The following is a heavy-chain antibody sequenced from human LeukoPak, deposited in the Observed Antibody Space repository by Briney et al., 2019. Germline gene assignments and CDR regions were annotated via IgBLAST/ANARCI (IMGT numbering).Heavy chain of an antibody. V-gene: IGHV3-15*01. Sequence: PGGSLRLSCAASGFTFSSYWMSWVRQAPGKGLEWVGRIKSKTDGGTTDYAAPVKGRFTISRDDSKNTLYLQMNSLKTEGTAVYYCTRIKSGSYAYWGQGTLVTVSS. CDR2: IKSKTDGGTT. CDR1: GFTFSSYW. J-gene: IGHJ4*02. D-gene: IGHD1-26*01. CDR3: TRIKSGSYAY.